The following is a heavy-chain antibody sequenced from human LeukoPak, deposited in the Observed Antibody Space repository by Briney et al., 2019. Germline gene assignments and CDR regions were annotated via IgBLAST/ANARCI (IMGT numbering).Heavy chain of an antibody. CDR1: GFTFSTYW. CDR2: INQDGSDT. V-gene: IGHV3-7*01. D-gene: IGHD2-15*01. CDR3: TREYCSGGYCTRGHCGGGSCTSAVDY. Sequence: PGGSLRLSCAASGFTFSTYWMTWVRQAPGKGLEWVASINQDGSDTYYVDSVKGRFTISRDNAKNSLSLQMSSLRAEDTAVYYCTREYCSGGYCTRGHCGGGSCTSAVDYWGQGTLVTVSS. J-gene: IGHJ4*02.